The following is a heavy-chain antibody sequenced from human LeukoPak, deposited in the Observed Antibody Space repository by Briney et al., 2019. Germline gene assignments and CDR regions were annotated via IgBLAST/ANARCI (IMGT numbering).Heavy chain of an antibody. CDR3: AREDYYYYGMDV. J-gene: IGHJ6*02. V-gene: IGHV4-59*12. CDR2: IYYSGST. Sequence: SETLSLTCTVSGGSISSYYWSWIRQPPGKGLEWIGYIYYSGSTNYNPSLKSRVTISVDTSKNQFSLKLSSVTAADTAVYYCAREDYYYYGMDVWGQGTAVTVSS. CDR1: GGSISSYY.